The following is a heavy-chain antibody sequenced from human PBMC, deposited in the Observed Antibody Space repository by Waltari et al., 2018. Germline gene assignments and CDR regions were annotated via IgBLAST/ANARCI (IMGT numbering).Heavy chain of an antibody. CDR3: ARELSWSGRDY. D-gene: IGHD3-3*01. J-gene: IGHJ4*02. CDR1: GFTCSASW. V-gene: IGHV3-7*01. Sequence: EVQVVESGGGLVQRGDSLRLSCAFSGFTCSASWMSWVRQAPGKGLEWVANINEAGNKKNYGDSVRGQFTISRDNAKNSLYLQMNSLRVEDTAVYYCARELSWSGRDYWGQGTLVTVSA. CDR2: INEAGNKK.